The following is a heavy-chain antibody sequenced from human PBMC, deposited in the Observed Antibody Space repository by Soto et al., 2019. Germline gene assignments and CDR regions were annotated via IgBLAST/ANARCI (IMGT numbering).Heavy chain of an antibody. Sequence: PGGSLRLSCAASGFTFSSYSMNWVRQAPGKGLEWVSSISTSSSYRYYVDSVKGRFTISRDNAKNSLYLQMNSLRAEDTAVYYCATIPLPGSSGYYSYGMDVWGQGTKVTVSS. V-gene: IGHV3-21*01. CDR1: GFTFSSYS. J-gene: IGHJ6*02. CDR3: ATIPLPGSSGYYSYGMDV. CDR2: ISTSSSYR. D-gene: IGHD2-2*02.